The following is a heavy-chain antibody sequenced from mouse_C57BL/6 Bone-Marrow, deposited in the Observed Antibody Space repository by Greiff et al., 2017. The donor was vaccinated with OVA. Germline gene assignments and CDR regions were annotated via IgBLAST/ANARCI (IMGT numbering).Heavy chain of an antibody. CDR1: GFNIKDDY. CDR3: TTPTVAFDY. Sequence: EVKLMESGAELVRPGASVKLSCTASGFNIKDDYMPWVKQRPEQGLEWIGWIDPENGDTEYASKFQGKATITADTSSNTAYLQLSSLTSEDTAVYYCTTPTVAFDYWGQGTTLTVSS. J-gene: IGHJ2*01. CDR2: IDPENGDT. D-gene: IGHD1-1*01. V-gene: IGHV14-4*01.